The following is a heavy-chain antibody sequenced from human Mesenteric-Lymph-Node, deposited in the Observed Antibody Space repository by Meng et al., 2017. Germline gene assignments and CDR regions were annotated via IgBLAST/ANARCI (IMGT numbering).Heavy chain of an antibody. V-gene: IGHV5-51*01. CDR1: GYSFTSYW. CDR2: IYPGDSDT. CDR3: ARAEHGSYCSGGTCYHFGFDY. J-gene: IGHJ4*02. Sequence: GGSLRLSCKGSGYSFTSYWIGWVRQMPGKGLEWMGIIYPGDSDTRYSPSFQGQVTISADKSITTAYLRWSSLKASDTALYYCARAEHGSYCSGGTCYHFGFDYWGQGTLVTVSS. D-gene: IGHD2-15*01.